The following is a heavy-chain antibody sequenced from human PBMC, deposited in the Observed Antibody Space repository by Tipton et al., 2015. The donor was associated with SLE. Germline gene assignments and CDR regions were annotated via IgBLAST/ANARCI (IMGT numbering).Heavy chain of an antibody. J-gene: IGHJ4*02. D-gene: IGHD3-22*01. V-gene: IGHV4-59*01. CDR2: IYYSGST. CDR1: GGSISSYY. Sequence: TLSLTCTVSGGSISSYYWSWIRQPPGKGLEWIGYIYYSGSTNYNPSLKSRVIISVDTSKNQFSLKLSSVTAADTAVYYCARLDYYDSRGNYFDYWGQGTLVTVSP. CDR3: ARLDYYDSRGNYFDY.